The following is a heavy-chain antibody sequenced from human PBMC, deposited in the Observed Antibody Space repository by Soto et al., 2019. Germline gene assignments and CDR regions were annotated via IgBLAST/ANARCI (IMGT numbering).Heavy chain of an antibody. CDR2: ISSNSGYT. Sequence: GGSLRLSCAASGFRFSDYSMNWVRQVPGKGLEWVSSISSNSGYTLYTDSVKGRFTISRDNAKSSLYLQMSSLRDEDTAVYYCTRGSYGAYDYWGQGTLVTVSS. CDR1: GFRFSDYS. D-gene: IGHD4-17*01. V-gene: IGHV3-21*06. CDR3: TRGSYGAYDY. J-gene: IGHJ4*02.